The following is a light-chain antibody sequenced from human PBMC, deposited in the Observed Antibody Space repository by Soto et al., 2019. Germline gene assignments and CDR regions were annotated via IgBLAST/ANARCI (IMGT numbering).Light chain of an antibody. Sequence: QSALTQAACGSGSPGQSITISCTGSNSDIGTYNYVSWYQQLPGKAPKLVISEVSNRPSGISGRFSGSKSGNAASLTISGLQAEDEATYYCRSYTSTTTLSVFAPAPKANVL. CDR1: NSDIGTYNY. CDR2: EVS. CDR3: RSYTSTTTLSV. J-gene: IGLJ1*01. V-gene: IGLV2-14*01.